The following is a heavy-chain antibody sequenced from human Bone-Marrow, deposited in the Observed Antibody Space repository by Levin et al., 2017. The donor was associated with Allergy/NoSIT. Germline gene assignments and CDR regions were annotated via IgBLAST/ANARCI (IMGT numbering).Heavy chain of an antibody. D-gene: IGHD2-8*02. Sequence: GGSLRLSCSASGFTFSRDFMSWVRQIPGKGPEWVATIYVAGTTDYAESVRGRFTISRDNSKSTMYLQMKSLRVEDTAIYYCARDKGFCSGGRCRSWFDNWGQGTRDTVSS. CDR1: GFTFSRDF. V-gene: IGHV3-53*01. CDR3: ARDKGFCSGGRCRSWFDN. J-gene: IGHJ4*02. CDR2: IYVAGTT.